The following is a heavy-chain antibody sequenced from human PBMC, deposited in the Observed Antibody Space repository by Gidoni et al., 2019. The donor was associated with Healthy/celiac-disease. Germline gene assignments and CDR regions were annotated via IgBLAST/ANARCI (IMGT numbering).Heavy chain of an antibody. V-gene: IGHV3-30*03. CDR3: ARDPNMSAAVAGTGYFDL. Sequence: GPRVESGGGVVQPGRSLSLACAASGFPFRSYGMHWVRQAPVRGLEWVAVISYDGCTKYYADSATGRVTISRDNSKNTLYLQMNSLSAEDTAVYYCARDPNMSAAVAGTGYFDLWGRGTLVTVSS. CDR1: GFPFRSYG. D-gene: IGHD6-19*01. CDR2: ISYDGCTK. J-gene: IGHJ2*01.